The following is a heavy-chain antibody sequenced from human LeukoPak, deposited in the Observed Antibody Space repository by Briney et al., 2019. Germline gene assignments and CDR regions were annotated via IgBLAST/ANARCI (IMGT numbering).Heavy chain of an antibody. V-gene: IGHV1-2*02. J-gene: IGHJ5*02. CDR1: GYTLIGYY. Sequence: ASVKVSCKASGYTLIGYYMHWVRQAPGQGLEWMGWINPHSGDTKYAQNFQGRVTMTRDTSISTAYMELSRLRSDDTAVYYCVRDEAVAPAPLKGRDSWFDPWGQGTPVTVSS. CDR3: VRDEAVAPAPLKGRDSWFDP. D-gene: IGHD2-2*01. CDR2: INPHSGDT.